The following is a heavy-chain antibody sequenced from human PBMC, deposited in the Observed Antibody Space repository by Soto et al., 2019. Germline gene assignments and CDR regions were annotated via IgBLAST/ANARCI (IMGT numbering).Heavy chain of an antibody. J-gene: IGHJ4*02. CDR3: ARDPAGEYGN. Sequence: PSETLSLTCNVSGGSVSDYYWSRIRQAPGKGLEWIGYIHYRGVINYNPSLKSRVTMSVDPSKNQFSLNLRSVTTADTAVYFCARDPAGEYGNWGQGSLVTVSS. CDR2: IHYRGVI. CDR1: GGSVSDYY. V-gene: IGHV4-59*02. D-gene: IGHD4-17*01.